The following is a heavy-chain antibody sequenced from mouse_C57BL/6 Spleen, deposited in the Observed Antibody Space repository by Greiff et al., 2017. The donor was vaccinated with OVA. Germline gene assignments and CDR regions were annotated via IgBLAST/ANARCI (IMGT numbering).Heavy chain of an antibody. V-gene: IGHV1-54*01. J-gene: IGHJ4*01. Sequence: QVQLQQSGAELVRPGTSVKVSCKASGYAFTNYLIEWVKQRPGQGLEWIGVINPGSGGTNYTEKFKGKATLTADKSSSTAYMQLSSLTSEDSAVYFCARIYYYGSSYDGDYWGQGTSVTVSS. CDR1: GYAFTNYL. CDR2: INPGSGGT. D-gene: IGHD1-1*01. CDR3: ARIYYYGSSYDGDY.